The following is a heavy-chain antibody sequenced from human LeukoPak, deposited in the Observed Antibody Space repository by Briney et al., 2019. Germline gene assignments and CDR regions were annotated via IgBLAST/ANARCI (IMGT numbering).Heavy chain of an antibody. Sequence: SGGSLRLSCAASGFTFSDYYMSWIRQAPGKGLEWVSAISGSGGSTYYADSVKGRFTISRDNSKNTLYLQMNSLRAEDTAVYYCAKDTGDSSGYYSFDYWGQGTLVTVSS. CDR1: GFTFSDYY. V-gene: IGHV3-23*01. D-gene: IGHD3-22*01. CDR2: ISGSGGST. J-gene: IGHJ4*02. CDR3: AKDTGDSSGYYSFDY.